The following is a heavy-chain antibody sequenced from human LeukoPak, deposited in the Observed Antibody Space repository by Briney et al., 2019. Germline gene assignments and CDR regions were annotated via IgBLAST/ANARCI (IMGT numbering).Heavy chain of an antibody. CDR2: ISIRGSTI. CDR3: ARDWGQRGVGATLAN. J-gene: IGHJ4*02. CDR1: GFTFSDYY. Sequence: GGSLRLSCAASGFTFSDYYMSWIRQAPGKGLEWVSYISIRGSTIYYADSVKGRFTISRDNAKNSLYLQMNRLRAEDTAVYYCARDWGQRGVGATLANWGQGTLVIVSS. D-gene: IGHD1-26*01. V-gene: IGHV3-11*01.